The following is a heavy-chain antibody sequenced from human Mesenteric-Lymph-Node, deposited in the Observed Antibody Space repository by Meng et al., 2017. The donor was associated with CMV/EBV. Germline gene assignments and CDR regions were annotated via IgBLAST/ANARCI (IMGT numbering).Heavy chain of an antibody. CDR2: IYHSGST. V-gene: IGHV4-38-2*02. J-gene: IGHJ6*02. Sequence: GSLRLSCTVSGYSISSGYYWDWIRQPPGKGLEWIGSIYHSGSTYYNPSLKSRVTISVDTSKNQFSLKLSSVTAADTAVYYCARAGYSSSWYPLSYYYYYGMDVWGQGTTVTVSS. CDR1: GYSISSGYY. CDR3: ARAGYSSSWYPLSYYYYYGMDV. D-gene: IGHD6-13*01.